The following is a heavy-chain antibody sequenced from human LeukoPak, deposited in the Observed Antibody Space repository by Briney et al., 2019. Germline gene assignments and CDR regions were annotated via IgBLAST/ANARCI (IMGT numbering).Heavy chain of an antibody. D-gene: IGHD1-26*01. CDR2: IYYSGST. Sequence: SETLSLTCTVSGGSISSSSYYWGWIRQPPGKGLEWIGSIYYSGSTYYNPSLKSRVTISVDTTKNQFTLKLRSVTAADTAVYGCAMFSIVVASYYWGQGTLVSVSS. V-gene: IGHV4-39*01. J-gene: IGHJ4*02. CDR3: AMFSIVVASYY. CDR1: GGSISSSSYY.